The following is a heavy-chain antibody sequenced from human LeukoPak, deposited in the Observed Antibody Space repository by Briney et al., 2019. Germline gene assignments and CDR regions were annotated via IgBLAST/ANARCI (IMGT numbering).Heavy chain of an antibody. CDR2: IWYDGSNK. CDR3: ARDYSSSWYRGVQAFDI. V-gene: IGHV3-33*01. D-gene: IGHD6-13*01. Sequence: GGSLRLSCAASGFTFSSYGMHWVRQGPGKGLEWVAVIWYDGSNKYYTDSVKGRFTISRDNSKNTLYLQMNSLRAEDTAVYYCARDYSSSWYRGVQAFDIWGQGTLVTVSS. CDR1: GFTFSSYG. J-gene: IGHJ3*02.